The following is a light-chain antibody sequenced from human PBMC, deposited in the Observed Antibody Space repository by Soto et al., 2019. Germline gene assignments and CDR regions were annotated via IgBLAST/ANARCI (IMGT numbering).Light chain of an antibody. Sequence: ESVLTQSPGTLSLSPGERATLSCRASQSVSSNYLAWYQQKPGQAPRLLIYGASTRASGIPDRFSGSGSGTDFTLTISRLEPEDSAVYYCQQYGSSPTWTCGQGTKVDI. CDR2: GAS. V-gene: IGKV3-20*01. J-gene: IGKJ1*01. CDR1: QSVSSNY. CDR3: QQYGSSPTWT.